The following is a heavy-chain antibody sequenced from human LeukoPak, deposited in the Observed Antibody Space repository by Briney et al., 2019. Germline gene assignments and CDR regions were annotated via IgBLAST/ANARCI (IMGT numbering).Heavy chain of an antibody. D-gene: IGHD1-26*01. CDR2: ISSSSSYI. CDR1: GFTFSSYT. V-gene: IGHV3-21*01. CDR3: ARDWEGPLGYFDY. Sequence: GGSLRLSCAGSGFTFSSYTMNWVRQAPGRGLEWVSSISSSSSYIYYADSVKGRFTISRDNAKNSLNLQMNSLRAEDTAVYYCARDWEGPLGYFDYWGQGTLVTVSS. J-gene: IGHJ4*02.